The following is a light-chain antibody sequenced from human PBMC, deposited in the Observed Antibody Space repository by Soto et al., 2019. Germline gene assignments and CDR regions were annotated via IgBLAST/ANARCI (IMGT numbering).Light chain of an antibody. CDR1: SSDVGNYKY. Sequence: ALTQPASVSGSPGQSITISCTGTSSDVGNYKYVSCYQQHPGKAPKLMINEVSNRPSRVSNLFSGSKSANTASLTISAIQDEDETDYYCFSYTSSGTYVFGTGTRSTS. CDR3: FSYTSSGTYV. V-gene: IGLV2-14*01. CDR2: EVS. J-gene: IGLJ1*01.